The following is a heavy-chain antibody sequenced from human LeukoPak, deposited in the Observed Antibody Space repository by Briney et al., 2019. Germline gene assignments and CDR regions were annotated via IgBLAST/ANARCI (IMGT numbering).Heavy chain of an antibody. D-gene: IGHD1-14*01. J-gene: IGHJ4*02. Sequence: ASVKVSCKASGYTFTDYYMHWVRQAPGQGLEWMGLINPNDGSTDYAQKFQGRVTVTRDTSTSTVYMELSSLGSEDTAVYYCARESSGLKHFDQWGQGTLVTVSS. CDR2: INPNDGST. CDR3: ARESSGLKHFDQ. V-gene: IGHV1-46*01. CDR1: GYTFTDYY.